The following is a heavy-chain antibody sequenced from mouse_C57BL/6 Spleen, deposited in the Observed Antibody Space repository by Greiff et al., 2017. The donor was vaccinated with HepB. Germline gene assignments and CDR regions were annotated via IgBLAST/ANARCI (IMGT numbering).Heavy chain of an antibody. V-gene: IGHV14-4*01. D-gene: IGHD1-1*02. CDR2: IDPENGDT. CDR3: TTRWSYY. J-gene: IGHJ2*01. CDR1: GFNIKDDY. Sequence: VQLKQSGAELVRPGASVKLSCTASGFNIKDDYMHWVKQRPEQGLEWIGWIDPENGDTEYASKFQGKATITADTSSNTAYLQLSSLTSEDTAVYYCTTRWSYYWGQGTTLTVSS.